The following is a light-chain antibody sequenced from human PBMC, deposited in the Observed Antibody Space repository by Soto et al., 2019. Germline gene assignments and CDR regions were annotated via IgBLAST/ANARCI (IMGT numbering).Light chain of an antibody. CDR1: GSDVGASDY. J-gene: IGLJ1*01. Sequence: QSALTQPPSASGSPGQSVTISCTGTGSDVGASDYVSWYQQHPGKAPKLMIYGVNKRPSGVPDRFSGSKSGNTAFLTVSGLQAEDEADYCCSSPLGSNNYVFGPGTKLTVL. CDR3: SSPLGSNNYV. CDR2: GVN. V-gene: IGLV2-8*01.